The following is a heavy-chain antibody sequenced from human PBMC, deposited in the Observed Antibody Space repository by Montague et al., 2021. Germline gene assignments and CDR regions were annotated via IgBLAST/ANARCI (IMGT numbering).Heavy chain of an antibody. Sequence: TLSLTCTVSGGSISSGGYYWSCIRQLPGKGLEWIGYNFYSGNTNYNLSLKSRVTISVDTSKNQFSLKLSSVAAADTAVYYCARAEDYYGSGSYLGFDYWGQGTLVTVSS. D-gene: IGHD3-10*01. CDR3: ARAEDYYGSGSYLGFDY. J-gene: IGHJ4*02. CDR2: NFYSGNT. V-gene: IGHV4-31*03. CDR1: GGSISSGGYY.